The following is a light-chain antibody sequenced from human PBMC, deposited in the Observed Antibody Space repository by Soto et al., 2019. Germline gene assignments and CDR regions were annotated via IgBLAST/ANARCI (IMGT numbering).Light chain of an antibody. CDR1: SSDVGSYDY. CDR2: EVT. V-gene: IGLV2-14*01. CDR3: SSHTSVNTGV. Sequence: QSALTQPASVSGSPGQSIAISCTGTSSDVGSYDYVSWYQQHPDKAPKLMISEVTQRPSGVSNRFSGSKSGNTASLTISGGHAEEDADYYCSSHTSVNTGVFGTGTKLTVL. J-gene: IGLJ1*01.